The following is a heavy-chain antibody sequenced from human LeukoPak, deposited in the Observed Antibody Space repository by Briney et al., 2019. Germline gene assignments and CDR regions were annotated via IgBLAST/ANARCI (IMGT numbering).Heavy chain of an antibody. Sequence: GGSLRLSCAASGFTFSSYSMNWVRQAPGKGLEWVSSISSSSSYIYYADSVKGRFTISRDNAKNSLYLQMNSLRAEDTAVYYCAGGYCSGGSCYSNFQHWGQGTLVTVSS. D-gene: IGHD2-15*01. V-gene: IGHV3-21*01. CDR1: GFTFSSYS. CDR2: ISSSSSYI. CDR3: AGGYCSGGSCYSNFQH. J-gene: IGHJ1*01.